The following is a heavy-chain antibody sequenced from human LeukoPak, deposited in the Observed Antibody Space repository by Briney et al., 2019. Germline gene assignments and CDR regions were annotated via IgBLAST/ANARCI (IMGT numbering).Heavy chain of an antibody. J-gene: IGHJ4*02. CDR2: TNNDGSST. Sequence: GGSLRLSCVASGFTFSNYWIHWVRQAPGKGLVRVSRTNNDGSSTTYADFVKGRFTSSRDNAKNTLYLQMDSLRAEDTAVYYCTRSVLPYYLDCWGQGTLVTVSS. CDR3: TRSVLPYYLDC. V-gene: IGHV3-74*01. CDR1: GFTFSNYW. D-gene: IGHD1-26*01.